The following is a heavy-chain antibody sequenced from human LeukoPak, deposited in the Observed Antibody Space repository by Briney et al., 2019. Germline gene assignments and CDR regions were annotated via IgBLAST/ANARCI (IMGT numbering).Heavy chain of an antibody. D-gene: IGHD3-10*01. CDR2: IRPDGSNN. CDR1: GFNFSSYV. CDR3: AKHVRGVMNEIDY. V-gene: IGHV3-30*02. Sequence: GGSLRLSCAASGFNFSSYVMHWVRQAPGKRLEWVAFIRPDGSNNYYADSVKGRFTISSGNAQKYRYLQMNSPRAVGTALYYLAKHVRGVMNEIDYWGQGTLVSVSS. J-gene: IGHJ4*02.